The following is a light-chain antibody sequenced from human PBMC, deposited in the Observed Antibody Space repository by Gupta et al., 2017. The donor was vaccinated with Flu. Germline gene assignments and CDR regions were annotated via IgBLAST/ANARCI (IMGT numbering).Light chain of an antibody. V-gene: IGLV3-21*02. CDR2: DNN. J-gene: IGLJ2*01. Sequence: GENDIGGYGVHWYQQMPGQAPVLVAYDNNVRPSDIPERLTGSNSGKAATLTISSVEAGDEADYYCQVWDSGGDHVVFGGGTKLTVL. CDR3: QVWDSGGDHVV. CDR1: DIGGYG.